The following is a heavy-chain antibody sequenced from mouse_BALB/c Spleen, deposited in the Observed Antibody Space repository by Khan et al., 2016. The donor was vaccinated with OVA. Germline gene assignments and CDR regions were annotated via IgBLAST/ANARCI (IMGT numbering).Heavy chain of an antibody. J-gene: IGHJ3*01. Sequence: QVTLKESGPGILQPSQTLSLTCSFSGFSLSTSGMGVSWIRQPSGKGLEWLAHIYWDDDKRYNPYLQSRLTISKDASRHQVLLKITSVDTADTATYYCARRPRGVFSDYLFAYWVQGTLVTVSA. CDR1: GFSLSTSGMG. D-gene: IGHD2-4*01. CDR2: IYWDDDK. V-gene: IGHV8-12*01. CDR3: ARRPRGVFSDYLFAY.